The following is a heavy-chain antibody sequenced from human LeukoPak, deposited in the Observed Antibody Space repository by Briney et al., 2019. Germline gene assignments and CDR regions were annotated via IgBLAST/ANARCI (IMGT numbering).Heavy chain of an antibody. CDR1: GYTFTGYY. V-gene: IGHV1-2*02. J-gene: IGHJ4*02. CDR2: INPNSGGT. CDR3: ASSTLTIFGVVREFDY. Sequence: ASVKVSCKASGYTFTGYYMHWVRQAPGQGLEWMGWINPNSGGTNYAQKFQGRVTMTRDTSISTAYTELSRLRSDDTAVYYCASSTLTIFGVVREFDYWGQGTLVTVSS. D-gene: IGHD3-3*01.